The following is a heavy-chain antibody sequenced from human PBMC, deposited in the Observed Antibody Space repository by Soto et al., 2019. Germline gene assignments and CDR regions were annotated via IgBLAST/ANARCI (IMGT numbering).Heavy chain of an antibody. CDR1: GLTFSNYG. J-gene: IGHJ3*01. Sequence: QVQLVESRGGVVQPERSLRLSCVATGLTFSNYGIHWVRQAPGRGLEWVAVIWHDGSQKYSADSVRGRFTISRDNSKNTVYLQMNSLRVEDTAVYYCEGRDDPFHVWGQGTMVTVSS. V-gene: IGHV3-33*01. CDR2: IWHDGSQK. CDR3: EGRDDPFHV.